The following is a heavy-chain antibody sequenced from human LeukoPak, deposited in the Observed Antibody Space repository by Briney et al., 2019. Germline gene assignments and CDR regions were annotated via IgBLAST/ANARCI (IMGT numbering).Heavy chain of an antibody. J-gene: IGHJ4*02. CDR1: GYTFTNFD. Sequence: ASVKVSCKASGYTFTNFDINWVRQATGQGLEWMGWMNPNSGNTGYAQMFQGRVTMTRNTSISTAYMELSSLRSEDTTVYYCARGVASFGDLFFDYWGQGTLVTVSS. CDR3: ARGVASFGDLFFDY. D-gene: IGHD3-10*01. CDR2: MNPNSGNT. V-gene: IGHV1-8*01.